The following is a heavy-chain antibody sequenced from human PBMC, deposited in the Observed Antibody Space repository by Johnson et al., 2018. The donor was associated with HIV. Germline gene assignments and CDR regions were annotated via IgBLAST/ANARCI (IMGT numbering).Heavy chain of an antibody. J-gene: IGHJ3*02. CDR3: ASASTLVDAFDI. CDR2: ISYDGSNK. V-gene: IGHV3-30-3*01. CDR1: GFTFSSYA. D-gene: IGHD3-16*01. Sequence: QVQLVESGGGVVQPGRSLRLSCAASGFTFSSYAMHWVRQAPGKGLEWVEVISYDGSNKYYADSVKGRFTISRDNSKNPLYLQMNSLRAEDTAVYYCASASTLVDAFDIWGQGTMVTVSS.